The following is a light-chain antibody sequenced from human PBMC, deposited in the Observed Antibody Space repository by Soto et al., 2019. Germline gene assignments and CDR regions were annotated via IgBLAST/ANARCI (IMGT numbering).Light chain of an antibody. CDR3: QQRSNWPGGT. CDR2: DAS. V-gene: IGKV3-11*01. CDR1: QNVSSY. J-gene: IGKJ1*01. Sequence: EIVLTQSPATLSLSPGERATLSCRASQNVSSYLAWYQQKPGQAPRLLIYDASNRATGIPARFSGSGSGTDFTLTISSLEPEDFAVYYCQQRSNWPGGTFGQGTKVDIK.